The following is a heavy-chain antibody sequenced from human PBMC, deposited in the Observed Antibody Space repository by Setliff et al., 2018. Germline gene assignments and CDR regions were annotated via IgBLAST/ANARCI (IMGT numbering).Heavy chain of an antibody. J-gene: IGHJ6*02. V-gene: IGHV4-39*07. Sequence: SETLSLTCTVSGGSISGYYWSWIRQPPGKGMEWIGSVYYSGYTYYNPSLQSRVTISVDMSRNQFSMKLTSVTAADTAVYYCARLSWNGLRYYGLDVWGQGTTVTVS. CDR3: ARLSWNGLRYYGLDV. CDR2: VYYSGYT. CDR1: GGSISGYY. D-gene: IGHD3-3*01.